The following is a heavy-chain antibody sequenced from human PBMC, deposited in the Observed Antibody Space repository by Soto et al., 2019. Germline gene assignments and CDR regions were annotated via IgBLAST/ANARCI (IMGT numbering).Heavy chain of an antibody. J-gene: IGHJ6*02. CDR3: ASRGYSYGFSLGMDV. V-gene: IGHV4-31*03. CDR1: GGSISSGGYY. Sequence: QVQLQESGPGLVKPSQTLSLTCTVSGGSISSGGYYWSWIRQHPGKGLEWIGYIYYSGSTYYNPSLKSRVTISVDTSKNQCSLKLSSVTAAETAVYYCASRGYSYGFSLGMDVWGQGTTVTVSS. CDR2: IYYSGST. D-gene: IGHD5-18*01.